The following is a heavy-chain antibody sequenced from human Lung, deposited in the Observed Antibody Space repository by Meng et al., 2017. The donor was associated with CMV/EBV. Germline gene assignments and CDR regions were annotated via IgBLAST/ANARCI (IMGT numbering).Heavy chain of an antibody. J-gene: IGHJ4*02. CDR3: ARDPYYYDSSGYYDY. Sequence: SCAASGFTFSSYAMHWVRQAPGKGLEWVAVISYDGSNKYYEDSVKGRFTISRDNSKNTLYQQMNIRRAEDTAVYYCARDPYYYDSSGYYDYWGQGTLVTVSS. V-gene: IGHV3-30-3*01. D-gene: IGHD3-22*01. CDR2: ISYDGSNK. CDR1: GFTFSSYA.